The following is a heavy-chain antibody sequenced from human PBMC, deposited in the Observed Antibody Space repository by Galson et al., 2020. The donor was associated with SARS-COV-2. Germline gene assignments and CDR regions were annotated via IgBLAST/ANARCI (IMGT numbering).Heavy chain of an antibody. CDR2: ISTSSSYT. V-gene: IGHV3-21*01. D-gene: IGHD5-18*01. CDR1: GFPFSTYR. CDR3: ARDEGRRGYNYGRLYYGMDV. J-gene: IGHJ6*02. Sequence: GESLKISCAASGFPFSTYRMNWVRLAPGKGLEWVSSISTSSSYTYYADSVKGRFSISRDNPRNSLYLQMNSLRAEDTAVYYCARDEGRRGYNYGRLYYGMDVWGQGTTVTVSS.